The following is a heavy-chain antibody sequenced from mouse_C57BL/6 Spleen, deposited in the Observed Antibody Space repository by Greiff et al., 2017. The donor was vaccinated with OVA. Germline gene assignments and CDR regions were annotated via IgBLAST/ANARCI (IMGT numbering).Heavy chain of an antibody. CDR3: ARSGGTAQATSWFAY. J-gene: IGHJ3*01. D-gene: IGHD3-2*02. CDR2: IYPGSGNT. CDR1: GYSFTSYY. V-gene: IGHV1-66*01. Sequence: VQLQQSGPELVKPGASVKISCKASGYSFTSYYIHWVKQRPGQGLEWIGWIYPGSGNTKYNEKFKGKATLTADTSSSTAYMQLRSLTSEDSAVYCCARSGGTAQATSWFAYWGQGTLVTVSA.